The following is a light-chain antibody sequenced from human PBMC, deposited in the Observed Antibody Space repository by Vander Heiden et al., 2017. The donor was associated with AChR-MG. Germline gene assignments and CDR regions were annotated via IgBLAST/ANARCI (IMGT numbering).Light chain of an antibody. CDR1: SSNIGTGSV. V-gene: IGLV1-40*01. Sequence: QSVLTHPPSVSGAPAQRGSIPCARGSSNIGTGSVVYSYQQPPGTAPKLLIYGNNRPSGVPDRFSGSKSGTSASLVITGLQVEDEADYYCQSYDSSLNGWVFGGGTKLTVL. J-gene: IGLJ3*02. CDR2: GN. CDR3: QSYDSSLNGWV.